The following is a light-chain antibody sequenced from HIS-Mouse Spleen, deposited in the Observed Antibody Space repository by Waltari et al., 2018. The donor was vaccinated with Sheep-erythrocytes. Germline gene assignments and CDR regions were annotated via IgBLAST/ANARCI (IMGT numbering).Light chain of an antibody. Sequence: QSALTQPASVSGSPGQSITIPCTGPTSAVGGYNSVSWYQQHPGKAPKLMIYDVSNRPSGVSNRFSGSKSGNTASLTISGLQAEDEADYYCSSYTSSSTLVVFGGGTKLTVL. CDR3: SSYTSSSTLVV. CDR2: DVS. V-gene: IGLV2-14*03. CDR1: TSAVGGYNS. J-gene: IGLJ2*01.